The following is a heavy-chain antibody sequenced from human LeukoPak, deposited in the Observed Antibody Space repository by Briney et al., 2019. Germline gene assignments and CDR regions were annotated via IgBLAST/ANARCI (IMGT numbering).Heavy chain of an antibody. CDR1: GDSVSNYY. V-gene: IGHV4-59*02. Sequence: SETLSLTCTVSGDSVSNYYGSCIRQSPGKGLEWIAFMHPGGTTKYSPSLMSRVAMSVDTSNNQFSLTLTSLTAADTAVYYCARYGVVIASTFYYMDVWGKGTAVTVSS. D-gene: IGHD2-15*01. CDR3: ARYGVVIASTFYYMDV. J-gene: IGHJ6*03. CDR2: MHPGGTT.